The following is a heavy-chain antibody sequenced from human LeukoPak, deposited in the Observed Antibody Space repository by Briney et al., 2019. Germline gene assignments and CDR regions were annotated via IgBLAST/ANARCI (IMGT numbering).Heavy chain of an antibody. Sequence: ASVKVSCKASGYTFTSYAMHWVRQAPGQRLEWMGWINAGNGNTKYSQEFQGRVTITRDTSASTAYMELSSLRSEDMAVYYCARDLGPNYDILTGYYYWGQGTLVTVSS. D-gene: IGHD3-9*01. J-gene: IGHJ4*02. CDR3: ARDLGPNYDILTGYYY. CDR1: GYTFTSYA. V-gene: IGHV1-3*03. CDR2: INAGNGNT.